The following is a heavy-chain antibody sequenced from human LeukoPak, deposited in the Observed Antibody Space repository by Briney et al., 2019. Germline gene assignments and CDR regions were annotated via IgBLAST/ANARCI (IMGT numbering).Heavy chain of an antibody. CDR1: GFTFSSYS. V-gene: IGHV3-48*01. CDR2: ISSSSSTI. CDR3: ARDPIDY. Sequence: PGGSLRLSCAASGFTFSSYSMHWVRQAPGKVLEWVSYISSSSSTIYYADSLKGRFTISRDNAKNSLYLQMNSLRAEDTAVYYCARDPIDYWGQGTLVTVSS. J-gene: IGHJ4*02.